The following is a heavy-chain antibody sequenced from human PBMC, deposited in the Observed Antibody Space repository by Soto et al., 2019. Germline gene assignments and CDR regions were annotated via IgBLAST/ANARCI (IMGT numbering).Heavy chain of an antibody. V-gene: IGHV3-21*01. Sequence: GGSLRLSCAASGVTFSSYSMNWVRQAAGKGLEWVSSISSSSSYIYYADSVKGRFTISSDNAKNSLYLQINSLRAEDTAVYYCACYYSGGVVVIPGPDAFDIWGQGTMVTVS. D-gene: IGHD3-16*02. CDR3: ACYYSGGVVVIPGPDAFDI. J-gene: IGHJ3*02. CDR1: GVTFSSYS. CDR2: ISSSSSYI.